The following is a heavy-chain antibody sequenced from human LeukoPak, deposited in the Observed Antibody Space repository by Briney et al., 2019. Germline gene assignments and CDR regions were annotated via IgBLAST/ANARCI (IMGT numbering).Heavy chain of an antibody. CDR1: GYSFTSYR. CDR3: ARRARYYYGSGSYYQGPFDY. Sequence: GESLKISCKGSGYSFTSYRIGWVRQMPGKGLEWMGIIYPGDSDTRYSPSFQGQVTISADKSISTAYLQWSSLKASDTAMYYCARRARYYYGSGSYYQGPFDYWGQGTLVTVSS. J-gene: IGHJ4*02. CDR2: IYPGDSDT. D-gene: IGHD3-10*01. V-gene: IGHV5-51*01.